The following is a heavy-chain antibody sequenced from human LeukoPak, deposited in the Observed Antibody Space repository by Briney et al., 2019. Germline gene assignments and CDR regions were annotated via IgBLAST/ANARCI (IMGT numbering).Heavy chain of an antibody. Sequence: PGGSLRLSCAASGFTFSSYWMYWVRQAPGKGLVWVSRINSDGSSTSYADSVKGRFTISRDNAKNTLYLQMNSLRAEDTAVYYCAREGYSSGWYYFDYWGQGTLVTVSS. CDR1: GFTFSSYW. CDR3: AREGYSSGWYYFDY. J-gene: IGHJ4*02. CDR2: INSDGSST. V-gene: IGHV3-74*01. D-gene: IGHD6-19*01.